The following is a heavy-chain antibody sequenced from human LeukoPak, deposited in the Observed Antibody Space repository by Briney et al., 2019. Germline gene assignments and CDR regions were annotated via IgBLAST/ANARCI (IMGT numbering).Heavy chain of an antibody. CDR2: MQSTGNS. J-gene: IGHJ4*02. V-gene: IGHV4-59*01. CDR1: GGSISTYH. CDR3: ARDREHSYGRYFDY. D-gene: IGHD5-18*01. Sequence: SETLSLICTVSGGSISTYHWNWIRKAPGKGLEWIGFMQSTGNSNYNPSLRSRVTMFVDTSKNHISLELSYVTAADTAVYYCARDREHSYGRYFDYWGREYWSPSPQ.